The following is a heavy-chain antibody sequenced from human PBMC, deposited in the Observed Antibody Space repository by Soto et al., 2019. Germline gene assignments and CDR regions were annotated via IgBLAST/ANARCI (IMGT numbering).Heavy chain of an antibody. CDR1: GGSFSGFY. V-gene: IGHV4-34*01. CDR2: INHSGTT. Sequence: ATLSLTCAVSGGSFSGFYWTWIRQPPGEGLEWIGEINHSGTTNFNPSLRSRLTISLDSSKKHFSLKLTSMTAADAAVYYCARADRTLVTSYGLDVWGQGTTVTVSS. D-gene: IGHD2-21*02. CDR3: ARADRTLVTSYGLDV. J-gene: IGHJ6*02.